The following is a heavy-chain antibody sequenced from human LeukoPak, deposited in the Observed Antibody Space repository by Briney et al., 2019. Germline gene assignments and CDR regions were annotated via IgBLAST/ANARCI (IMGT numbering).Heavy chain of an antibody. V-gene: IGHV3-23*01. CDR1: GFSFDSYA. D-gene: IGHD2-15*01. CDR3: AKVPPWELLRGFDS. Sequence: GGSLRLSCAASGFSFDSYAMSWVRQAPGKGLEWVSSISSRGANKYYAGSVKGRFIVSRDNSKNTLYLQMSSLRAEDTAVYYCAKVPPWELLRGFDSWGQGILVTVSS. CDR2: ISSRGANK. J-gene: IGHJ4*02.